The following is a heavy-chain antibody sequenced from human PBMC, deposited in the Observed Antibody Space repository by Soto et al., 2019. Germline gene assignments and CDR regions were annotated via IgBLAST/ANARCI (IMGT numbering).Heavy chain of an antibody. CDR2: IYYSGRT. V-gene: IGHV4-59*12. CDR3: ARDTDYYGSGTTGYFDY. Sequence: SETLSLTCTVSGGSISSYDCSWIRQPPGKGLEWIGYIYYSGRTYYNPSLKSRVTISVDTSKNQFSLKLSSVTAADTAVYYCARDTDYYGSGTTGYFDYWGEGTLVTVSS. CDR1: GGSISSYD. D-gene: IGHD3-10*01. J-gene: IGHJ4*02.